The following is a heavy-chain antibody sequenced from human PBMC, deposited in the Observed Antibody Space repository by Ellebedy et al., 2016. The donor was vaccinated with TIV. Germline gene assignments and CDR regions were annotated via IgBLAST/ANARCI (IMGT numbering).Heavy chain of an antibody. CDR3: ASRDRYSSGWYY. J-gene: IGHJ4*02. Sequence: GESLKISCAASGFTFSSYAMSWVRQAPGKGLEWVSAISTSGGSTYYADSVKGRFTISRDNSKNTLYLQMNSQRAEDTAVYYCASRDRYSSGWYYWGQGTLVTVSS. D-gene: IGHD6-19*01. V-gene: IGHV3-23*01. CDR1: GFTFSSYA. CDR2: ISTSGGST.